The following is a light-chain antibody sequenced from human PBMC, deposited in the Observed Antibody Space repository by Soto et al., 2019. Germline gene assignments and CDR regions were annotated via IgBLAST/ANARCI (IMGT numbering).Light chain of an antibody. CDR3: QQRRSWQVT. J-gene: IGKJ5*01. Sequence: ENVLTRSPATLSLSPGEGATLSCRASQSINTYLAWYQQKPGQAPRLLIYDASKRATGIPARFSGSGSGTNFTLTISSLEPEDFAVYYCQQRRSWQVTFGQGTRLENK. V-gene: IGKV3D-11*02. CDR1: QSINTY. CDR2: DAS.